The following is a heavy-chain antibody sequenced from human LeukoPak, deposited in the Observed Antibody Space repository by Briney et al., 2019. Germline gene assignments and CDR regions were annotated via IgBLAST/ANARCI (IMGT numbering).Heavy chain of an antibody. D-gene: IGHD4-11*01. CDR2: IKQDGSEK. CDR1: GFTFSSYW. Sequence: GGSLRLSCAASGFTFSSYWMSWVRQAPGKWLEWVANIKQDGSEKYYVDSVKGRFTISRDNAKNSLYLQMNSLRAEDTAVYYCARTVGYYYMDVWGKGTTVTVSS. J-gene: IGHJ6*03. CDR3: ARTVGYYYMDV. V-gene: IGHV3-7*01.